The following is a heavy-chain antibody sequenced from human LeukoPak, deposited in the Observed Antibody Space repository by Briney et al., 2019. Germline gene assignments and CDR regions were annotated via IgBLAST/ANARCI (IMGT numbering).Heavy chain of an antibody. CDR3: AGSGDTIAVANNFDY. D-gene: IGHD6-19*01. J-gene: IGHJ4*02. V-gene: IGHV4-39*07. Sequence: NTSETLSLTCTVSGGSISSSSYYWGWIRQPPGKGLEWIGSISYSGSTYYNPSLKSRLSTSVDTSKNQFSLELRSVTAADTAVYYCAGSGDTIAVANNFDYWGQGTLVTVSS. CDR2: ISYSGST. CDR1: GGSISSSSYY.